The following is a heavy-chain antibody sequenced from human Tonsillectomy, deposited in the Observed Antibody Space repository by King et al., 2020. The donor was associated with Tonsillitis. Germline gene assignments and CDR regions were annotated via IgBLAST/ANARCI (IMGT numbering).Heavy chain of an antibody. CDR3: PTSPDY. V-gene: IGHV3-15*01. CDR1: GFTFSNAW. Sequence: VQLVESGGGLVKPGGSLRLSCAASGFTFSNAWMTWVRQVPGKGLEWVGRLKSKTDGGTTDYAAPVKGRVTISRDDSKNTLYLQMNSLKTEDTAVYYCPTSPDYWGQGTLVTVSS. CDR2: LKSKTDGGTT. J-gene: IGHJ4*02.